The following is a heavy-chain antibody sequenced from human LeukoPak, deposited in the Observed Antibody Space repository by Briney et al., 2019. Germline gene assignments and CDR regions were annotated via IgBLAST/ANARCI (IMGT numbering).Heavy chain of an antibody. D-gene: IGHD5-18*01. J-gene: IGHJ4*02. V-gene: IGHV3-23*01. CDR2: INTSGGTT. CDR3: AKVRYTYGPFYDF. Sequence: GGSLRLSCAGSGFTFSNSDMSWVRQAPGKGLEWVATINTSGGTTYYADSVKGQFTISRDNSRNTLYLQVNSLRAEDTAVYYCAKVRYTYGPFYDFWGQGTLVTVSS. CDR1: GFTFSNSD.